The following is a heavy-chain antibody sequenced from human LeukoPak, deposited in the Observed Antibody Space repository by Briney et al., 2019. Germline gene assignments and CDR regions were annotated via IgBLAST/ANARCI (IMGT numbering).Heavy chain of an antibody. CDR1: GDSDSSNSAA. D-gene: IGHD3-3*01. V-gene: IGHV6-1*01. Sequence: SQTLSLTCAISGDSDSSNSAAWNWIRQSPSRGRERLGRTYYRSKWYNDYAVSVKSRITINPDTSKNQFSLQLNSVTPEDTAVYYCARDRDYDFWSGYYSVWFDPWGQGTLVTVSS. CDR2: TYYRSKWYN. J-gene: IGHJ5*02. CDR3: ARDRDYDFWSGYYSVWFDP.